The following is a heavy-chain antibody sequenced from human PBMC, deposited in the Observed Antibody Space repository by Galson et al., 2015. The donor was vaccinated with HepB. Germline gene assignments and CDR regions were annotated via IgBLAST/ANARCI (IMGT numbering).Heavy chain of an antibody. D-gene: IGHD3-3*01. J-gene: IGHJ6*03. CDR2: IKQDGSEK. Sequence: SLRLSCAASGFTFSSYWMSWVRQAPGKGLEWVANIKQDGSEKYYVDSVKGRFTISRDNAKNSLYLQMNSLRAEDTAVYYCARATYYDFWRGNYYYMDVWGKGTTVTVSS. V-gene: IGHV3-7*01. CDR3: ARATYYDFWRGNYYYMDV. CDR1: GFTFSSYW.